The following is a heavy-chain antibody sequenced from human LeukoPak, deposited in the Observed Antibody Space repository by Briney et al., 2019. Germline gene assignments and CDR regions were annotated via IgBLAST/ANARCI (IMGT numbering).Heavy chain of an antibody. CDR2: IYTSGST. J-gene: IGHJ4*02. V-gene: IGHV4-61*02. Sequence: SQTLSLTCTVSGGSISTGSYFWSWLRQPAGKGLEWIGRIYTSGSTNYNPSLKSRVTISVDTSKNQFSLRLTSVTAADTAVYYCARRDCGGGSCYFDYWGQGTLVTVSS. D-gene: IGHD2-15*01. CDR1: GGSISTGSYF. CDR3: ARRDCGGGSCYFDY.